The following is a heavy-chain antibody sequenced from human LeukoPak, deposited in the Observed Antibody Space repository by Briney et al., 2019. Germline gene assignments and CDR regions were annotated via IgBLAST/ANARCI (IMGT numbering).Heavy chain of an antibody. D-gene: IGHD2-8*02. V-gene: IGHV3-43*02. Sequence: GGSLRLSCAASGFTFGDYVMPWVRQAPGKGLEWVSLISGDGGSTFYAESVKGRFTISRDNSKNSLYLQMNSLRTEDTAFFYCAKNHVNTGSFDYWGQGTLVTVSS. J-gene: IGHJ4*02. CDR3: AKNHVNTGSFDY. CDR2: ISGDGGST. CDR1: GFTFGDYV.